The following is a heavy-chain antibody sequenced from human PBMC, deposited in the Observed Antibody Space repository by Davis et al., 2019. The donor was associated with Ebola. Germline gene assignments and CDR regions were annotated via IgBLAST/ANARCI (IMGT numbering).Heavy chain of an antibody. CDR2: IYYSGST. CDR3: ARGPRVYYDSSGYTYYYYYGMDV. D-gene: IGHD3-22*01. J-gene: IGHJ6*02. CDR1: GGSFSGYY. V-gene: IGHV4-34*01. Sequence: SETLSLTCAVYGGSFSGYYWGWIRQPPGKGLEWIGSIYYSGSTYYNPSLKSRVTISVDTSKNQFSLKLSSVTAADTAVYYCARGPRVYYDSSGYTYYYYYGMDVWGQGTTVTVSS.